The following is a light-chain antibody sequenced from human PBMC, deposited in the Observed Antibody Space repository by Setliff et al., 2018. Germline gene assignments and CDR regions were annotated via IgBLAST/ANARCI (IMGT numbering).Light chain of an antibody. Sequence: QSALTQPASVSGSPGQSITISCTGTSSDVGGYNYVSWYQQHPGKAPKLMIYEVSDRPSGVSNRFSGSKSGNTASLTISGLQAEDGADYYCTSYTSSRTDVFGTGTK. J-gene: IGLJ1*01. CDR1: SSDVGGYNY. V-gene: IGLV2-14*01. CDR2: EVS. CDR3: TSYTSSRTDV.